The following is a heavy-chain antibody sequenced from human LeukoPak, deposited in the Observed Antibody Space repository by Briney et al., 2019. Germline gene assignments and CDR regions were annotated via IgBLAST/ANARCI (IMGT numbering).Heavy chain of an antibody. CDR2: IIPIFGTA. D-gene: IGHD2-2*01. V-gene: IGHV1-69*13. CDR3: ARTRNIVVVPAAMSAFDI. J-gene: IGHJ3*02. Sequence: SVKVSCKASGGTFSSYAISWVRQAPGQGLEWMGRIIPIFGTANYAQKFQGRVTITADESTSTAYMELSSLRSEDTAVYYCARTRNIVVVPAAMSAFDIWGQGTMVTVSS. CDR1: GGTFSSYA.